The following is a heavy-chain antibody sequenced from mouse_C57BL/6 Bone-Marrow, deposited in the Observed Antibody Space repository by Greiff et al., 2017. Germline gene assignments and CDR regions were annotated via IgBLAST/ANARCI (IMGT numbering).Heavy chain of an antibody. CDR1: GYSITSGYY. CDR2: ISYDGSN. J-gene: IGHJ2*01. V-gene: IGHV3-6*01. CDR3: ARDLGTLGFDY. Sequence: ESGPGLVKPSQSLSLTCSVTGYSITSGYYWNWIRQFPGNKLEWMGYISYDGSNNYNPSLKNRISITRDTSKNQFFLKLNSVTTEDTATYYCARDLGTLGFDYWGQGTTLTVSS. D-gene: IGHD2-10*02.